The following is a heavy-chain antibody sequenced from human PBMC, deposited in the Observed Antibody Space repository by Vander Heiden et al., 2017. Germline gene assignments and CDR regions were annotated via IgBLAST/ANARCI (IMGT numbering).Heavy chain of an antibody. CDR1: DFTFRRHV. V-gene: IGHV3-23*01. D-gene: IGHD1-26*01. Sequence: EVQLLASGGGLVQPGGSLRLSCAASDFTFRRHVMIWVRQAPGKGLEWVSAISGSGDSTYYADSVKGRFTSSRDNSKNTLYLQMNSLRAEDTAVYYCAKQMWELTFEYWGQGTLVTVPS. CDR3: AKQMWELTFEY. CDR2: ISGSGDST. J-gene: IGHJ4*02.